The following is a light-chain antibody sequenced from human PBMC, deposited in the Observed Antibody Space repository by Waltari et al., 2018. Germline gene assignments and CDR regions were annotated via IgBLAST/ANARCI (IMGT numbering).Light chain of an antibody. CDR1: QAISNY. CDR2: EAD. J-gene: IGKJ1*01. V-gene: IGKV1-27*01. CDR3: QKYNSAPRT. Sequence: DIQMTQSPSSLSASVGDRVTITCRASQAISNYLAWYQQKPGKVPKLLIYEADILQAGVPSRFSGSGSETDFTLTISRLQPEDAAIYYCQKYNSAPRTFGQGTKVEIK.